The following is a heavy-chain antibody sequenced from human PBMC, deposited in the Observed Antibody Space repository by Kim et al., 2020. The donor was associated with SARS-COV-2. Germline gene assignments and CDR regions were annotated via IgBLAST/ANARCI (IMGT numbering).Heavy chain of an antibody. CDR1: GYSFTSYW. Sequence: GESLKISCKGSGYSFTSYWIGWVRQMPGKGLEWMGIIYPGDSDTRYSPSFQGQVTISADKSISTAYLQWSSLKASYTAMYYCARQLYCGGDCYPYYYYGMDVWGQGTTVTVSS. CDR2: IYPGDSDT. D-gene: IGHD2-21*02. V-gene: IGHV5-51*01. CDR3: ARQLYCGGDCYPYYYYGMDV. J-gene: IGHJ6*02.